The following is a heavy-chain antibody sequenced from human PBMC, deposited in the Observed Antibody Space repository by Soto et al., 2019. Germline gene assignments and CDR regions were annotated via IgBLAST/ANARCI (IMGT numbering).Heavy chain of an antibody. CDR3: AGRLTTAASLDC. V-gene: IGHV3-53*01. CDR2: VHGGGST. CDR1: GFTVSNNH. Sequence: VQLVESGGGLIQPGGSLRLSCAASGFTVSNNHMTWVRQAAGKGLELVSFVHGGGSTSYADSVKGRFTISRDNSTNTLYLQMDSLRAEDTAIYYCAGRLTTAASLDCWGRGTLVTVSS. D-gene: IGHD3-16*01. J-gene: IGHJ4*02.